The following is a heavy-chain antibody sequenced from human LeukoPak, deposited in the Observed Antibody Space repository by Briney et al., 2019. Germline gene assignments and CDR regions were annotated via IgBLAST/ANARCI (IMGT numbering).Heavy chain of an antibody. CDR2: ISGSGGDA. D-gene: IGHD3-22*01. V-gene: IGHV3-23*01. CDR1: GFTFSIYA. CDR3: AKKGSYYECAYYKYYFDH. Sequence: GGSLRLSCAASGFTFSIYAMSWVRQAPGKGLEWVSDISGSGGDAYYADSVKGRFTISRDNSKNTLYLQMNSLRAEDTAVYYCAKKGSYYECAYYKYYFDHWGQGTLVTVSS. J-gene: IGHJ4*02.